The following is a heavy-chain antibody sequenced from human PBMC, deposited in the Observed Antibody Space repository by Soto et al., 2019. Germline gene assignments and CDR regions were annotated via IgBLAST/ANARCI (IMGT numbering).Heavy chain of an antibody. Sequence: GASVKVSCKASGYTFTSYDINWVRQATGQGLEWMGWMNPNSGSTGYAQKFQGRVTMTRNTSISTAYMELSSLRSEDTAVYYCARALYDYIWGSYRPFDYWGQGTLVTVSS. CDR3: ARALYDYIWGSYRPFDY. V-gene: IGHV1-8*01. D-gene: IGHD3-16*02. J-gene: IGHJ4*02. CDR2: MNPNSGST. CDR1: GYTFTSYD.